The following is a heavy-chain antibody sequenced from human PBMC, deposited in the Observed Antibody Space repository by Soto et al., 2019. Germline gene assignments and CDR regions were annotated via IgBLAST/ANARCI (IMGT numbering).Heavy chain of an antibody. Sequence: HPGGSLRLSCAASGFTFSSYAMSWVRQAPGKGLEWVSAISGSGGSTYYADSVKGRFTISRDNSMNTLYLQMNTLRAEDTAIYYCAKVSSSWYAGFFDLWGQGTLVTVSS. CDR1: GFTFSSYA. J-gene: IGHJ4*02. V-gene: IGHV3-23*01. CDR2: ISGSGGST. CDR3: AKVSSSWYAGFFDL. D-gene: IGHD6-13*01.